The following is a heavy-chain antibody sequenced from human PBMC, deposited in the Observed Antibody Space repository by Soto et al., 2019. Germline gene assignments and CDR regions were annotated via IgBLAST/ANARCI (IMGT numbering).Heavy chain of an antibody. D-gene: IGHD3-3*01. CDR2: ISSSGTTI. J-gene: IGHJ6*03. CDR1: GFTFSSYS. Sequence: EVQLVESGGGLVQPGGSLRLSCAASGFTFSSYSMNWVRQAPGKGLEWVSFISSSGTTIYYADSVKGRFTISRDNAKNALYLQMNSLRAEDTAVYYCARIGFYDFWSGYDSPMDVWGKGTTVTVSS. V-gene: IGHV3-48*01. CDR3: ARIGFYDFWSGYDSPMDV.